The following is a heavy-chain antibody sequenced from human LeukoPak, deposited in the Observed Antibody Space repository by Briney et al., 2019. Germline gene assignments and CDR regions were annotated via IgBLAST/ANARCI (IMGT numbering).Heavy chain of an antibody. Sequence: GASVKVSCKASGYTFTSYGISWVRQAPGQGLGWMGWITAYNGNTNYAQKFQGRVTMTRDMSTSTVYMELSSLRSEDRAVYYCARNSPDSSDYYISYYSYMDVWGKGTTVTVSS. J-gene: IGHJ6*03. CDR3: ARNSPDSSDYYISYYSYMDV. D-gene: IGHD3-22*01. V-gene: IGHV1-18*01. CDR1: GYTFTSYG. CDR2: ITAYNGNT.